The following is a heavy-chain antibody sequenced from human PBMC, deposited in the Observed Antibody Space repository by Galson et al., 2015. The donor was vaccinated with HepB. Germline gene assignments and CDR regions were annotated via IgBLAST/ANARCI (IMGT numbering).Heavy chain of an antibody. CDR3: VRDPVDATMQDFDY. CDR2: INSDGTST. Sequence: SLRLSCAASGFTLSNYWMHWVRQVPGQGLVWVSRINSDGTSTTYADSVKGRFTISRDNAKNTLFLQMNSLRAEDTAIYYCVRDPVDATMQDFDYWGQGTLVTVSS. D-gene: IGHD5-18*01. V-gene: IGHV3-74*01. J-gene: IGHJ4*02. CDR1: GFTLSNYW.